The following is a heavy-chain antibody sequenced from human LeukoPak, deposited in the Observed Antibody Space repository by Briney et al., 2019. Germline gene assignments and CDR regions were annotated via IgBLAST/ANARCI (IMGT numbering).Heavy chain of an antibody. V-gene: IGHV3-48*01. Sequence: PGGSLRLSCAASRFTFSSYSVNWVRQAPGKGLEWVSYISGSSTTIYYADSVKGRFTISRDNSKNTLYLQMNTLRAEDTAVYYCAKVMYYHDSAGYPYFDYWGQGTLVTVSS. CDR3: AKVMYYHDSAGYPYFDY. CDR1: RFTFSSYS. CDR2: ISGSSTTI. J-gene: IGHJ4*02. D-gene: IGHD3-22*01.